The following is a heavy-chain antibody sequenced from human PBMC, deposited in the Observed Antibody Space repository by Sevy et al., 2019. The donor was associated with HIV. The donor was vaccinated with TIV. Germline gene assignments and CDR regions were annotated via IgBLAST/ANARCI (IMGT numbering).Heavy chain of an antibody. J-gene: IGHJ3*02. CDR1: GFTFSSYA. V-gene: IGHV3-30*04. Sequence: GGSLRLSCAASGFTFSSYAMHWVRQAPGKGLEWVAVISYDGSNKYYADSVKGRFTICRDNSKKTLYLQMNRLRAEDTAVYYGARGGRTLVTPSSPFDIWGQGTVVTV. D-gene: IGHD3-16*01. CDR2: ISYDGSNK. CDR3: ARGGRTLVTPSSPFDI.